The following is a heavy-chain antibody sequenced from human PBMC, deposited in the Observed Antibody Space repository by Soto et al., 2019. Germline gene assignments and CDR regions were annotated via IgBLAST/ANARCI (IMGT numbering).Heavy chain of an antibody. CDR3: ARAVTPYFGTWFDP. Sequence: SETLSLTCSVSGGSITSGNSYSWSWIRQPPGKGLEWIGSISHTGSTSYNPSLKSRVSMSVDKSKNQFSLKLSSVTAADMAVYYCARAVTPYFGTWFDPWGQGTLVTVSS. J-gene: IGHJ5*02. CDR2: ISHTGST. D-gene: IGHD3-10*01. CDR1: GGSITSGNSYS. V-gene: IGHV4-30-2*01.